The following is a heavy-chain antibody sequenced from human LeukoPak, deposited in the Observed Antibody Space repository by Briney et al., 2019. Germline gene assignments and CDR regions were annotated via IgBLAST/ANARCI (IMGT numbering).Heavy chain of an antibody. Sequence: GGSLRLSCAASGFTFSGYSMNWVRQAPGKGLEWVSYISSSSSTIYYADSVKGRFTISRDNAKNSLYLQMNSLRVEDTAVYYCARVLGGYSGYGLDYWGQGTLVTVSS. D-gene: IGHD5-12*01. CDR3: ARVLGGYSGYGLDY. V-gene: IGHV3-48*04. J-gene: IGHJ4*02. CDR2: ISSSSSTI. CDR1: GFTFSGYS.